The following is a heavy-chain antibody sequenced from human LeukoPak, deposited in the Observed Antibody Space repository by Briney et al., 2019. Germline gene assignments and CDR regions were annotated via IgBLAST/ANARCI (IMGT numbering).Heavy chain of an antibody. V-gene: IGHV4-30-4*01. D-gene: IGHD3-9*01. Sequence: SETLSLTCTVSGGSISSGDYYWSWIRQPPGKGLEWIGYIYYSGSTYYNPSLKSRVTISVDTSKNQFSLKLSSVTAADTAVYYCASNVLRYFDWSVAGDYWGQGTLVTVSS. J-gene: IGHJ4*02. CDR2: IYYSGST. CDR3: ASNVLRYFDWSVAGDY. CDR1: GGSISSGDYY.